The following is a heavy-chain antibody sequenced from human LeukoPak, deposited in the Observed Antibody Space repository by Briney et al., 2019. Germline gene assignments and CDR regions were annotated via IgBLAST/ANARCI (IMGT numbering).Heavy chain of an antibody. Sequence: PGGSLRLSCAASGFTFSSYGIHWVRLAPGKGLEWVAVISDDGTRKYYADSVQGRFTISRDNSKNTVYLQMNYLRAEDMAVYYWARKFSGYAFDIWGQGTMVTVSS. CDR1: GFTFSSYG. CDR2: ISDDGTRK. CDR3: ARKFSGYAFDI. J-gene: IGHJ3*02. D-gene: IGHD5-12*01. V-gene: IGHV3-30*03.